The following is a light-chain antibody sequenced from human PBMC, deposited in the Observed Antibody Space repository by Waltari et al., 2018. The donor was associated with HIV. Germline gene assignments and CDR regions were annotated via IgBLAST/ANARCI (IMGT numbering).Light chain of an antibody. CDR1: SSDVGSYNR. J-gene: IGLJ3*02. Sequence: QSALTQPASVSGSPGQSITISCTVTSSDVGSYNRVSWYQQYPGKPPKLIIYEVTKRPSGVSKRFSGSKSGNTASLTLSGLQADDEADYYCSSYAGARVFGGGTNLIVL. CDR3: SSYAGARV. V-gene: IGLV2-23*02. CDR2: EVT.